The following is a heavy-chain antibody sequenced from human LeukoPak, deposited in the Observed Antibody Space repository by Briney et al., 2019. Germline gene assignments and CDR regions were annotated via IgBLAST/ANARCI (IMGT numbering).Heavy chain of an antibody. CDR1: GGSISSSSYY. V-gene: IGHV4-39*01. D-gene: IGHD2-2*01. CDR2: IYYSGST. J-gene: IGHJ4*02. CDR3: ARRSSSSTSSYYFDY. Sequence: SETLSLTCTVSGGSISSSSYYWGCIRQPPGKGLECIGSIYYSGSTYYNPSLKSRVTISVDTSKNQFSLKLSSVTAADTAVYYCARRSSSSTSSYYFDYWGQGTLVTVSS.